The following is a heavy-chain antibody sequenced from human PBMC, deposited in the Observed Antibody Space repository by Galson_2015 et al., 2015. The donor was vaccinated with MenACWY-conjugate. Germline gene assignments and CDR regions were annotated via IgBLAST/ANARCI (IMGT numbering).Heavy chain of an antibody. J-gene: IGHJ4*02. V-gene: IGHV3-49*03. Sequence: SLRLSCAASGFAFGDYAMSWFRQAPGKGLEWVGFIRSKAYGGTTEYYADSVKGRFTISRDNSKNTLYLQMNSLRAEDTAVYYCAKDIGADYAYNFDYWGRGTLVTVSS. CDR3: AKDIGADYAYNFDY. CDR2: IRSKAYGGTT. D-gene: IGHD4-17*01. CDR1: GFAFGDYA.